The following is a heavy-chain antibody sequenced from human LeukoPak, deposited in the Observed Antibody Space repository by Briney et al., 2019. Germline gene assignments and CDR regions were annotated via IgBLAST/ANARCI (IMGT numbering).Heavy chain of an antibody. CDR1: GFTFSSYS. V-gene: IGHV3-48*01. J-gene: IGHJ4*02. D-gene: IGHD2-2*01. Sequence: LAGGSLRLSCAASGFTFSSYSMNWVRQAPGKGLEWVSYISSSSSTIYYADSVKGRFTISRDNAKNSLYLQMNSLRAEDTAVYYCARGYCSSTSCHHFDYWGQGTLVTVSS. CDR3: ARGYCSSTSCHHFDY. CDR2: ISSSSSTI.